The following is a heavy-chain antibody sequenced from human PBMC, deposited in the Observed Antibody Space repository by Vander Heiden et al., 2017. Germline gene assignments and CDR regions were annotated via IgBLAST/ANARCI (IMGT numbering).Heavy chain of an antibody. Sequence: EVQLAQSGAELNKPGESLKIPCKGSGYSFTIYWIGWVRQMPGKGLEWMGIIYPGDSDTRYSPSFQGQVTISADKSISTAYLQWSSLKASDTAMYYCARQDCGGDCYSNFDYWGQGTLVTVSS. V-gene: IGHV5-51*01. CDR2: IYPGDSDT. D-gene: IGHD2-21*02. J-gene: IGHJ4*02. CDR1: GYSFTIYW. CDR3: ARQDCGGDCYSNFDY.